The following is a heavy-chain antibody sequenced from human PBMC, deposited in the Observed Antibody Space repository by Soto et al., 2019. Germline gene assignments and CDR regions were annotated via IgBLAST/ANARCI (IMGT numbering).Heavy chain of an antibody. Sequence: SGGSLRLSCAASGFTFSSYEMNWVRQGPGKGLEWVSYISSSGSTIYYADSVKGRFTIPRDNAKNSLYLQMNILRAEDTAVYYCARTEDSSGWERAFDYWGQGTLVTVSS. J-gene: IGHJ4*02. V-gene: IGHV3-48*03. D-gene: IGHD6-19*01. CDR2: ISSSGSTI. CDR1: GFTFSSYE. CDR3: ARTEDSSGWERAFDY.